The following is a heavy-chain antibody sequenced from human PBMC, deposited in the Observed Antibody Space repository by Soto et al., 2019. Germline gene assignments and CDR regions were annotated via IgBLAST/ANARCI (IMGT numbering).Heavy chain of an antibody. CDR2: INPNNGAT. CDR3: ASHDPGARFDP. Sequence: QVQLVQSGAEVKKPGASVKVSCKAPRYIFTAYFMHWVRQAPGQGLEWMGWINPNNGATQYGLSFQGRVTMTRDTSNSKAYMELRSLRSDDTAVYYCASHDPGARFDPWGQGTLVIVSS. V-gene: IGHV1-2*02. CDR1: RYIFTAYF. D-gene: IGHD1-1*01. J-gene: IGHJ5*02.